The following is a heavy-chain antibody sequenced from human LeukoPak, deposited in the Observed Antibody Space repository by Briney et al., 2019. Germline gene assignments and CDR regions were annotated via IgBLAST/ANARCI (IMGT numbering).Heavy chain of an antibody. CDR2: ISGSGGNT. Sequence: PGGSLRLSCAASGFTFSSYAMSWVRQAPGKGLDWVSAISGSGGNTYYPDSLKGRFTISRDNSKNTLYLQVNSLRAEDMALYYCARDRGGSGWYYFDYWGQGTLVTVSS. J-gene: IGHJ4*02. CDR1: GFTFSSYA. V-gene: IGHV3-23*01. CDR3: ARDRGGSGWYYFDY. D-gene: IGHD6-19*01.